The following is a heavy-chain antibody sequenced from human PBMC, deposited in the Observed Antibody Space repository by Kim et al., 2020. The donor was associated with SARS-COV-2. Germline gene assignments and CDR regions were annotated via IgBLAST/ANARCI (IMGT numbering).Heavy chain of an antibody. CDR2: ISAYNGNT. J-gene: IGHJ6*02. CDR3: AREKIVVVPAAIPRYYYYGMDV. D-gene: IGHD2-2*01. Sequence: ASVKVSCKASGYTFTSYGISWVRQAPGQGLEWMGWISAYNGNTNYAQKLQGRVTMTTDTSTSTAYMELRSLRSDDTAVYYCAREKIVVVPAAIPRYYYYGMDVWGQGTTVTVSS. CDR1: GYTFTSYG. V-gene: IGHV1-18*01.